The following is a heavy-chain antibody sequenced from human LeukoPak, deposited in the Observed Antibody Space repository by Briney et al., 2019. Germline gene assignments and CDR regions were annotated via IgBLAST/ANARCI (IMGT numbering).Heavy chain of an antibody. D-gene: IGHD3-9*01. CDR3: AKYDILTGYYRSSNFDY. Sequence: GGSLRLSCAASGFTFSSYAMSWVRQAPGKGLEWVSAISGSGGSTYYADSVKGRFTISRDNSKKTLYLQMNSLRAEDTAVYYCAKYDILTGYYRSSNFDYWGQGTLVTVSS. CDR2: ISGSGGST. V-gene: IGHV3-23*01. J-gene: IGHJ4*02. CDR1: GFTFSSYA.